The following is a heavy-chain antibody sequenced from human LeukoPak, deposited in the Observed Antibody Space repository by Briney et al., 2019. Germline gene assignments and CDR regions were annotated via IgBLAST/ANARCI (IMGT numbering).Heavy chain of an antibody. CDR2: IYHSGRP. D-gene: IGHD3-22*01. Sequence: PSQSLSLTCAVSGRSISSGGYSWSWIRQPPGKGLERIGYIYHSGRPYYNPSVKGQFTISVHRSKNQFSLKLSSVTAADTAVYFCARGLSYYYDSSGYYIDAFDIWGQGTMVTVSS. V-gene: IGHV4-30-2*01. CDR3: ARGLSYYYDSSGYYIDAFDI. CDR1: GRSISSGGYS. J-gene: IGHJ3*02.